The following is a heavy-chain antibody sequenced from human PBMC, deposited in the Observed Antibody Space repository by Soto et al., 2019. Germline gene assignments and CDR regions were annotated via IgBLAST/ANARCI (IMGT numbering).Heavy chain of an antibody. J-gene: IGHJ4*02. D-gene: IGHD6-19*01. CDR2: INGDGSVT. CDR3: VKVKEPRGWGAFDY. V-gene: IGHV3-74*01. Sequence: EVQLVESGGGLVQPGGSLRLSCTASGFTFSGFWMHWVRQAPGKGLVWVSRINGDGSVTNYAASVEGRFTISRDNAKNTLYLQMNRLRVEDTAVYYCVKVKEPRGWGAFDYWGQGTLVTVSS. CDR1: GFTFSGFW.